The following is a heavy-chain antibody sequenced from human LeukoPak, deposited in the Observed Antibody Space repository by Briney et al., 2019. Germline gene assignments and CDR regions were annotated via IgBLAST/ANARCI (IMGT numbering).Heavy chain of an antibody. CDR3: ARGKREVLNTRVFDY. CDR2: IWYDGSNK. D-gene: IGHD1-26*01. CDR1: GFTFSSYG. V-gene: IGHV3-33*08. J-gene: IGHJ4*02. Sequence: PGGSLRLSCVASGFTFSSYGMHWVRQAPGKGLEWVAVIWYDGSNKYYADSVKGRFTISRDNSKNTLYLQVNSLRAEDTAVYYCARGKREVLNTRVFDYWGQGTLVTVSS.